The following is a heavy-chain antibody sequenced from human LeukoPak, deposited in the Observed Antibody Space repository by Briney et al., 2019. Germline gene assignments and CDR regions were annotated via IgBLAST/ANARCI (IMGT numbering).Heavy chain of an antibody. CDR2: INHSGST. D-gene: IGHD3-10*01. V-gene: IGHV4-34*01. J-gene: IGHJ4*02. CDR3: ARVGADGSGFLFDY. Sequence: SETLSLTCAVYGGTFSGYYWSWIRQPPGKGLEWIGEINHSGSTNYNPSLKSRVTISVDTSKNQFSLKLSSVTAADTAVYYCARVGADGSGFLFDYWGQGTLVTVSS. CDR1: GGTFSGYY.